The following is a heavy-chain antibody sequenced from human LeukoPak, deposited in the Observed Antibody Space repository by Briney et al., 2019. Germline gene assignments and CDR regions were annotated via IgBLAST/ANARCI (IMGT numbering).Heavy chain of an antibody. CDR1: GVSISSGDYY. Sequence: ASQTLSLTCTVSGVSISSGDYYWSWIRQPPRKGLEWIGYIYYSGSTYYNPSLKSRVTISVDTSKNQFSLKLSSVTAADTAVYYCARGSYYGSGQIFDYWGQGTLVTVSS. CDR3: ARGSYYGSGQIFDY. V-gene: IGHV4-30-4*01. J-gene: IGHJ4*02. D-gene: IGHD3-10*01. CDR2: IYYSGST.